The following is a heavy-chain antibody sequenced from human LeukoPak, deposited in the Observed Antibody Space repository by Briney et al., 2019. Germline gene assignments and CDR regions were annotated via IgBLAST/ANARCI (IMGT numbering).Heavy chain of an antibody. CDR3: ARDSYGSGGSCYLDY. D-gene: IGHD2-15*01. CDR1: GFTFSSYS. J-gene: IGHJ4*02. V-gene: IGHV3-21*01. Sequence: GGSLRLSCAASGFTFSSYSMNWVRQAPGKGLEWVSSISSSSSYIYYADSVKGRFTISRDNAKNSLYLQMNSLRAEDTAVYYCARDSYGSGGSCYLDYWGQGTLVTVSS. CDR2: ISSSSSYI.